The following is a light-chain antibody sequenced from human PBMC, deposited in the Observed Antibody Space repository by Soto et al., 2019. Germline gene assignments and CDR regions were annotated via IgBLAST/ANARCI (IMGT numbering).Light chain of an antibody. J-gene: IGLJ2*01. V-gene: IGLV2-14*01. Sequence: QSALTQPASVSGSPGQSITISCTGTSSDVGGYNYVSWYQQHPGKAPKLMIYDVSNRPSGVSNRFSGSKSGNTASLTISGXQAEDEADYYCSSYTSSSTVVFGGGTKLTVL. CDR2: DVS. CDR1: SSDVGGYNY. CDR3: SSYTSSSTVV.